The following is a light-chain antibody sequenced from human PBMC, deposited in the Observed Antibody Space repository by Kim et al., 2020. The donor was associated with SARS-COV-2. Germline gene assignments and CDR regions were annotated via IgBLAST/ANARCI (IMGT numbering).Light chain of an antibody. J-gene: IGLJ2*01. V-gene: IGLV1-51*01. Sequence: QPVLTQPPSVSAPPGQKITISCSGTSSNIGSNFVSWYQQFPGTAPRLLIFDNNQRSSGVPDRFSGSKSATSATLGITNLQTGDEAHYYCGTWDSRLNLVLFGGGTQLTVL. CDR2: DNN. CDR3: GTWDSRLNLVL. CDR1: SSNIGSNF.